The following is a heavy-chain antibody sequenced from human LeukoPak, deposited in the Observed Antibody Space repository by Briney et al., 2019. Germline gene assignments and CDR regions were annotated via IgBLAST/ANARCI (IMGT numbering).Heavy chain of an antibody. Sequence: PSETLSLTCAVYGGSFSGYYWSWIRQPPGKGLEWIGEINHSGSTNYNPSLKSRVTISVDTSKNQFSLKLSSVTAADTAVYYCARFRSGEYHFDYWGQGTLVTVSS. J-gene: IGHJ4*02. CDR2: INHSGST. D-gene: IGHD3-10*01. V-gene: IGHV4-34*01. CDR1: GGSFSGYY. CDR3: ARFRSGEYHFDY.